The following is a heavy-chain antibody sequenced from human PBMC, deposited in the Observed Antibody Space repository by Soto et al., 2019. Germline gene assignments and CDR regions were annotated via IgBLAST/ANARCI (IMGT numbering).Heavy chain of an antibody. CDR2: MAYDGSNE. V-gene: IGHV3-30*18. Sequence: LRLSCVASGFTFSSFGIHWVRQAPGKGLEWVAVMAYDGSNEYYADSVRGRFTISRDNSKSTVYLQMNSLRPEDTAVYYCAKNTVGPSRYYYYGMDVWGQGTTVTVSS. D-gene: IGHD5-12*01. CDR3: AKNTVGPSRYYYYGMDV. J-gene: IGHJ6*02. CDR1: GFTFSSFG.